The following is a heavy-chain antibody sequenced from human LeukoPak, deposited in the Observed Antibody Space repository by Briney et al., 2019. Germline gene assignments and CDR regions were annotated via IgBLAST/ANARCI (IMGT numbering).Heavy chain of an antibody. J-gene: IGHJ4*02. CDR2: ISSSGSTI. V-gene: IGHV3-11*01. Sequence: GGSLRLSCAASGFTFSDYYMSWIRQAPGKGLEWVSYISSSGSTIYYADPVKGRFAISRDNAKNSLYLQMNSLRAEDTAVYYCARDLITGTVNYWGQGTLVTVSS. D-gene: IGHD1-7*01. CDR1: GFTFSDYY. CDR3: ARDLITGTVNY.